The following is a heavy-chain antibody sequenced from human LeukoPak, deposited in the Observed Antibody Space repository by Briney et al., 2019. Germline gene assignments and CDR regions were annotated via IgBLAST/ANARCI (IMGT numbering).Heavy chain of an antibody. J-gene: IGHJ4*02. V-gene: IGHV1-24*01. CDR2: FDPEDGGT. D-gene: IGHD6-19*01. CDR3: ATFHSYSSGWYFDY. CDR1: GYTLTELS. Sequence: ASVKVSCKVSGYTLTELSMHWVRQAPGKGLEWMGGFDPEDGGTIYAQKFQGRVTMTEDTSTDTAYMELSSLRSEDTAVYYCATFHSYSSGWYFDYWGQGTLVTVSS.